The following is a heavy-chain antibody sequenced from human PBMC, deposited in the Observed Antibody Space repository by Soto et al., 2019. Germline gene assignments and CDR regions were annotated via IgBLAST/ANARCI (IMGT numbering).Heavy chain of an antibody. Sequence: GGSLRLSCAASGFTFTRYSMNWVRQAPGKGLEWVSSISSTTNYIYYADSMKGRFTVSRDDAKNSVYLEMNSLSAEDTAVYYCARESEDLTSNFDYWGQGTLVTVSS. V-gene: IGHV3-21*01. CDR2: ISSTTNYI. CDR3: ARESEDLTSNFDY. J-gene: IGHJ4*02. CDR1: GFTFTRYS.